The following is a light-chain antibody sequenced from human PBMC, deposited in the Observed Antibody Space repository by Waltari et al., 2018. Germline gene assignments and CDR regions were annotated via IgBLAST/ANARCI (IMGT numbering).Light chain of an antibody. Sequence: DIQMTQSPSSLSASVGDRVTITCRASQNINSFLNWDQQKPGRAPKLLIYAASSLHSGVPSRFSGSGSGTDYTLTISSLQPEDFATYYCQQSYSTWTSGQGTKVEIK. CDR2: AAS. CDR1: QNINSF. J-gene: IGKJ1*01. V-gene: IGKV1-39*01. CDR3: QQSYSTWT.